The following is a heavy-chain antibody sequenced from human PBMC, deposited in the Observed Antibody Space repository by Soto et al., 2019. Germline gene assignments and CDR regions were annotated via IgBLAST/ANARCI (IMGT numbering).Heavy chain of an antibody. CDR3: ALRSMAVVPEY. J-gene: IGHJ4*02. V-gene: IGHV4-59*01. D-gene: IGHD3-22*01. Sequence: QVQLQESGPGLVKPSETLSLTCAVSGDSISSYYCMWIRQPPGKGLESIGYLYYGRSANYNPSLNSRVTLSVDTSTNQCSLTLSSMPAADTAVYYCALRSMAVVPEYWGQGTLVTVSS. CDR1: GDSISSYY. CDR2: LYYGRSA.